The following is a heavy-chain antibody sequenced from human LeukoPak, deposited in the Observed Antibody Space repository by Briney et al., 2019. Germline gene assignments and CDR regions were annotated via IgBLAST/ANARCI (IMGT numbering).Heavy chain of an antibody. Sequence: SETLSLTCTVSGGSISSSSYYWGWIRQPPGKGLEWIGSIYYSGSTYYNPSLKSRVTISVDTSKNQFSLKLSSVTAAVTAVYYCASFVRPDCSGGSCYWGYNWFDPWGQGTLVTVSS. CDR3: ASFVRPDCSGGSCYWGYNWFDP. CDR1: GGSISSSSYY. D-gene: IGHD2-15*01. CDR2: IYYSGST. J-gene: IGHJ5*02. V-gene: IGHV4-39*07.